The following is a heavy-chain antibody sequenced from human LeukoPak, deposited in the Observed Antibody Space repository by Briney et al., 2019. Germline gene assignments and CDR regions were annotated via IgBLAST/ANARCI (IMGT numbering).Heavy chain of an antibody. D-gene: IGHD3-22*01. CDR2: IIPIFGTA. V-gene: IGHV1-69*05. CDR3: ARDYYDSSGYYYAHDY. J-gene: IGHJ4*02. Sequence: SVKVSCKASGGTFSSYAISWVRQAPGQGLEWMGRIIPIFGTANYAQKFQGRVTITTDESTSTAYMELSSLRSEDTAVHYCARDYYDSSGYYYAHDYWGQGTLVTVSS. CDR1: GGTFSSYA.